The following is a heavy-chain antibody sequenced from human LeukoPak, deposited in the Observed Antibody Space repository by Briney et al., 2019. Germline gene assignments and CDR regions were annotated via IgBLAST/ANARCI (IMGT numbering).Heavy chain of an antibody. Sequence: GGSLRLSCAASGFTFSSYSMNWVRQAPGKGLEWVSSISSRSGYIYYADSVKGRFTISRDNAKNSLYLQMNSLRGDDTAVYYCARAQYSSGYYGNDAFDIWGQGTMVTISS. CDR3: ARAQYSSGYYGNDAFDI. D-gene: IGHD3-22*01. V-gene: IGHV3-21*01. CDR1: GFTFSSYS. CDR2: ISSRSGYI. J-gene: IGHJ3*02.